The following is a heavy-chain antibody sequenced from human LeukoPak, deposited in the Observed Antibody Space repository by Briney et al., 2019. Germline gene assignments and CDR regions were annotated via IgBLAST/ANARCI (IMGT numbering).Heavy chain of an antibody. D-gene: IGHD3-10*01. Sequence: AGGSLRLSCEASGFTFSSYNMIWVRQAPGKGLEWVSYISSSSSTIYYADSVKGRFTISRDNAKNTLHLQMNSLRAEDTAVYYCARGARGSGTASDYWGQGTLVTVSS. CDR2: ISSSSSTI. V-gene: IGHV3-48*04. CDR3: ARGARGSGTASDY. CDR1: GFTFSSYN. J-gene: IGHJ4*02.